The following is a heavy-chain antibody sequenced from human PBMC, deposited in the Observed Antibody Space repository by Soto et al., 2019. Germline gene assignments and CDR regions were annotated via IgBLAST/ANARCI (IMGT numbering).Heavy chain of an antibody. CDR3: AGERSGAGQFDY. V-gene: IGHV4-30-2*01. CDR2: IIHSGNT. Sequence: SDTLALTSAVSGDSITSAGYSWNWIRQPPGEGLEWVAYIIHSGNTLYNPSLKSRVTISMDRSKNQFSLKLTSVTAADTAVYYCAGERSGAGQFDYWGPGMWVTVSS. D-gene: IGHD3-10*01. J-gene: IGHJ4*02. CDR1: GDSITSAGYS.